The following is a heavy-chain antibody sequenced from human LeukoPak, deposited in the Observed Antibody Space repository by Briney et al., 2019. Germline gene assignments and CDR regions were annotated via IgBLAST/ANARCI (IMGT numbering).Heavy chain of an antibody. CDR2: INPDGNRS. V-gene: IGHV3-74*01. CDR3: TRGPAD. Sequence: GGSLRLSCAASGFTFSSNWMHWVRHAPGKGLVWVAKINPDGNRSDYVDSVKGRLTISRDNAKNTLYLQMDSLKAEDTAVYYCTRGPADWGQGTLVIVSS. J-gene: IGHJ1*01. CDR1: GFTFSSNW.